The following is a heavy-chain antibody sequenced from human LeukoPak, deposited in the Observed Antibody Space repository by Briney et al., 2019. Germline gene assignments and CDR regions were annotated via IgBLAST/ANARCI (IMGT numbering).Heavy chain of an antibody. D-gene: IGHD6-19*01. CDR3: ARSSGGILASGYSSGWYGDYFDY. Sequence: PGGSLRLSCAASGFTFSSYAMHWVRQAPGKGLEWVAVISYDGSNKYYADSVKGRFTISRDQLKNTLYLQMNSLRTEDTAVYYCARSSGGILASGYSSGWYGDYFDYWGQGTLVTVSS. CDR2: ISYDGSNK. V-gene: IGHV3-30-3*01. J-gene: IGHJ4*02. CDR1: GFTFSSYA.